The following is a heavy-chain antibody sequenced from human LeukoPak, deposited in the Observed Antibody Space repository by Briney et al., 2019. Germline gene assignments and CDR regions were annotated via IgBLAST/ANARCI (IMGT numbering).Heavy chain of an antibody. D-gene: IGHD6-19*01. Sequence: GGSLRLSCGASGFTFSSYAMSWVRQAPGKGLEWVSTISGSSRSTYYADSVRGRFTISRDNSKNTLYLQMNSLTAEDTAVYYCAKDTPLTAYSPGWSGNSFDSWGQGTLVTVSS. CDR3: AKDTPLTAYSPGWSGNSFDS. J-gene: IGHJ4*02. V-gene: IGHV3-23*01. CDR1: GFTFSSYA. CDR2: ISGSSRST.